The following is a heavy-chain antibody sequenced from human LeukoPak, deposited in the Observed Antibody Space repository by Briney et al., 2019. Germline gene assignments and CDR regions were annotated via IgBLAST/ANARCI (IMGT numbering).Heavy chain of an antibody. V-gene: IGHV1-69*13. CDR3: ARGPPTYYYGSGSGASDY. D-gene: IGHD3-10*01. J-gene: IGHJ4*02. CDR2: IIPIFGTA. CDR1: GYTFTSYG. Sequence: GASVKVSCKASGYTFTSYGISWVRQAPGQGLEWMGGIIPIFGTANYAQKFQGRVTITADESTSTAYMELSSLRSEDTAVYYCARGPPTYYYGSGSGASDYWGQGTLVTVSS.